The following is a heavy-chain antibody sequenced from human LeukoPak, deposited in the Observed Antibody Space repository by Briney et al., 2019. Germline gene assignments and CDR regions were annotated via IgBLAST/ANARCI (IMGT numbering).Heavy chain of an antibody. Sequence: PGGSLRLSCAASGFTFSSYGMSWVRQAPGKGLEWVSAISGSGGSTYYADSVKGRFTISRDNSKNTLHLQMNSLRAEDTAVYYCAKRPSVYSSSWYPFDYWGQGTLVTVSS. D-gene: IGHD6-13*01. J-gene: IGHJ4*02. CDR3: AKRPSVYSSSWYPFDY. CDR1: GFTFSSYG. V-gene: IGHV3-23*01. CDR2: ISGSGGST.